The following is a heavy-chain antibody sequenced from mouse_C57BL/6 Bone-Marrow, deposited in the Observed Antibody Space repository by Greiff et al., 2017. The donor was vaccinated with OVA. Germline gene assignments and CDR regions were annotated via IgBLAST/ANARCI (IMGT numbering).Heavy chain of an antibody. D-gene: IGHD1-1*01. CDR1: GFSLTSYG. Sequence: QVQLQQSGPGLVQPSQSLSITCTVSGFSLTSYGVHWVRQSPGKGLEWLGVIWSGGSPAYNAAVMSRLSISKNNSKSQVFFKMNSLRADDTAIYYCARNRYYGSSSAWFAYWGQGTLVTVSA. CDR2: IWSGGSP. J-gene: IGHJ3*01. CDR3: ARNRYYGSSSAWFAY. V-gene: IGHV2-2*01.